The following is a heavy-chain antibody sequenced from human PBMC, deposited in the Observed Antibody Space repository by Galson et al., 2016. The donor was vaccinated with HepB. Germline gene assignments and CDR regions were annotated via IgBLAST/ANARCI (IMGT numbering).Heavy chain of an antibody. D-gene: IGHD2-2*01. CDR2: IKQDGSEM. CDR3: ARVYCSSTSCQPGAY. J-gene: IGHJ4*02. Sequence: SLRLSCAASGFTFSGFWMSWVRQAPGKGLEWVANIKQDGSEMYYEDSVKGRFTISRDNAKNSLYLQMNSLRAEDTAVYYCARVYCSSTSCQPGAYWGQGTLVTVSS. CDR1: GFTFSGFW. V-gene: IGHV3-7*01.